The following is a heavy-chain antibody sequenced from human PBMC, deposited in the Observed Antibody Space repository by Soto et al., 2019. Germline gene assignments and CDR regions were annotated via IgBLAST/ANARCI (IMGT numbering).Heavy chain of an antibody. CDR1: GFTFSSYL. J-gene: IGHJ4*02. CDR2: INPDGSAT. CDR3: GRGGSDSPMAPGY. D-gene: IGHD5-18*01. Sequence: PGGSRRLSCAASGFTFSSYLMHWVRQAPGKGLVWVSRINPDGSATNYADSVKGRFTISRDNAKNTLYLQMNSLRAEDTAVFYCGRGGSDSPMAPGYWGQGTLVTVSS. V-gene: IGHV3-74*01.